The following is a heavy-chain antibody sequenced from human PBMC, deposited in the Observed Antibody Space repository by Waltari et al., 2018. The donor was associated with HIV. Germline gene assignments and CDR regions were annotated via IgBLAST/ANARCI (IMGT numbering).Heavy chain of an antibody. CDR1: GESLGGNH. Sequence: QVQLQQWGAGLVKPAETLSLTCGVSGESLGGNHWSWIRQPPGKGLEWIGDISYSGNTYYNPSLKSRVSISIDTSKNQFSLKLNSVAAADTAVYYCAKSRNYNNRLGAYFFDSWGQGTLVTVSS. D-gene: IGHD1-7*01. CDR2: ISYSGNT. V-gene: IGHV4-34*02. CDR3: AKSRNYNNRLGAYFFDS. J-gene: IGHJ4*02.